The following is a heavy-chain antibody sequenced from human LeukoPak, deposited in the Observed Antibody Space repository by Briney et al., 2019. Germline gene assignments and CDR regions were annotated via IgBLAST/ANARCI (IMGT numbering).Heavy chain of an antibody. V-gene: IGHV1-69*05. CDR2: IIPIFGTA. CDR3: ARGRRNWNDECAFDI. J-gene: IGHJ3*02. Sequence: SVKVSCKASGGTFSSYAISWVRQAPGQGLEWMGRIIPIFGTANYAQKFQGRVTITTDGSTSTAYMELSSLRSEDTAVYYCARGRRNWNDECAFDIWGQGTMVTVSS. CDR1: GGTFSSYA. D-gene: IGHD1-20*01.